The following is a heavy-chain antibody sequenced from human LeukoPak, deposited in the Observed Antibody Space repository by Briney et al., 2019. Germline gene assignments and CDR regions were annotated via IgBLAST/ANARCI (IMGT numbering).Heavy chain of an antibody. CDR3: ARDTYSYGFLFFDY. J-gene: IGHJ4*02. V-gene: IGHV4-61*01. Sequence: PSETLSLTCTVSRGSVSSGSYYWSWIRQPPGKGLEWIGYIYYSGSTNYNPSLKSRVTISVDTSKNQFPLKLSSVTAADTAVYYCARDTYSYGFLFFDYWGQGTLVTVSS. CDR1: RGSVSSGSYY. D-gene: IGHD5-18*01. CDR2: IYYSGST.